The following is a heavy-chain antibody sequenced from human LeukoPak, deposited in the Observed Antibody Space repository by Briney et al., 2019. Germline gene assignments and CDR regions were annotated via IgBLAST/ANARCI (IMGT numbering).Heavy chain of an antibody. D-gene: IGHD3-22*01. CDR3: ARGPRLTYYYDSSGYYLDY. CDR2: IIPIFGTA. V-gene: IGHV1-69*06. J-gene: IGHJ4*02. CDR1: GGTFSSYA. Sequence: SVKVSCKASGGTFSSYAISWVRQAPGQGLEWMGRIIPIFGTANYAQKFQGRVTITADKSTSTAYMELSSLRSEDTAVYYCARGPRLTYYYDSSGYYLDYWGQGTLVTVSS.